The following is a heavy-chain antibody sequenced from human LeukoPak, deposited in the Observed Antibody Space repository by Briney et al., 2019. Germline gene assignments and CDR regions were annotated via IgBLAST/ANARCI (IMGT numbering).Heavy chain of an antibody. D-gene: IGHD6-25*01. V-gene: IGHV1-2*02. CDR3: ARVCGYPYYFDY. CDR2: INPNSGGT. Sequence: GASVKVSCKASGYAFTGYYMHWVRQAPGQGLECMGWINPNSGGTNYAQKFQGRVTMTRDTSISTAYMELSRLRSDDTAVYYCARVCGYPYYFDYWGQGTLVTVSS. J-gene: IGHJ4*02. CDR1: GYAFTGYY.